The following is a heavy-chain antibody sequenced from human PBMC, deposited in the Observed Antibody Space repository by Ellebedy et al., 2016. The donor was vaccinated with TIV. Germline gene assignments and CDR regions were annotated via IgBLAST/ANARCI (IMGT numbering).Heavy chain of an antibody. D-gene: IGHD3-22*01. V-gene: IGHV1-8*01. CDR3: ARASAYSSGYYLYNWFDP. CDR1: GYTFTNYD. CDR2: VNPNSGNT. Sequence: ASVKVSXXASGYTFTNYDINWVRQATGQGLEWMGWVNPNSGNTGYAQKFQGRVTMTRNTSISTAYMDLSSLTSEDTAVYYCARASAYSSGYYLYNWFDPWGQGTLVTVSS. J-gene: IGHJ5*02.